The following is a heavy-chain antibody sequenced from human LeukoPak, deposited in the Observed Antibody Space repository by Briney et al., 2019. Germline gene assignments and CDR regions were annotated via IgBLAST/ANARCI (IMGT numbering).Heavy chain of an antibody. D-gene: IGHD2-21*02. CDR2: INPNSGGT. CDR1: GYTFTGYY. CDR3: ARDRFTLFYGLPDY. V-gene: IGHV1-2*06. J-gene: IGHJ4*02. Sequence: ASVKVSFKASGYTFTGYYMHWVRQAPGQGLEWMGRINPNSGGTNYAQKFQGRVTMTRDTSISTAYMELSRLRSDDTAVYYCARDRFTLFYGLPDYWGQGTLVTVSS.